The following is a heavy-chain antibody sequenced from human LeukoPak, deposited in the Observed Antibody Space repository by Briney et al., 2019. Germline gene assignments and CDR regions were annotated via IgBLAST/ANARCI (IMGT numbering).Heavy chain of an antibody. J-gene: IGHJ4*02. CDR3: ARLLLYCSSTSCPSPIDY. D-gene: IGHD2-2*01. V-gene: IGHV3-7*01. CDR2: IKQDGSEK. Sequence: GGSLRLSCAASGFTFSSYWMSWVRQAPGKGLEWVANIKQDGSEKYYVDSVKGRFTISRDNAKNSLYLQMNSLRAEDTAVYYCARLLLYCSSTSCPSPIDYWGQGTLVTVSS. CDR1: GFTFSSYW.